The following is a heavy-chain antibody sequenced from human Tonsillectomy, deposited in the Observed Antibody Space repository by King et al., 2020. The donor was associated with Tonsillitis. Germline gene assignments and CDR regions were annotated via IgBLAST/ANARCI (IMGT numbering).Heavy chain of an antibody. V-gene: IGHV3-30*04. Sequence: VQLVESGGGVVQPGRSLRLSCAASGFTFSSYAMHWVRQAPGKGLEWVAVISYDGSNKYYADSVKGRFTISRDNSKNTLYLQMNSLRAEDTAVYYCARDNLLGGALSSYSIYSLGYWGQGTLVTVSS. CDR1: GFTFSSYA. CDR2: ISYDGSNK. CDR3: ARDNLLGGALSSYSIYSLGY. D-gene: IGHD4-11*01. J-gene: IGHJ4*02.